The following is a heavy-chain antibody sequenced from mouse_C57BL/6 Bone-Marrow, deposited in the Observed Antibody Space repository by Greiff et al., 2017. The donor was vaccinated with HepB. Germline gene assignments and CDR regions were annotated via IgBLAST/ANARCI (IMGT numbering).Heavy chain of an antibody. J-gene: IGHJ1*03. CDR1: GYTFTSYW. V-gene: IGHV1-52*01. D-gene: IGHD5-1*01. Sequence: QVQLQQPGAELVRPGSSVKLSCKASGYTFTSYWMHWVKQRPIQGLEWIGNIDPSDSETHYNQKFKDKATLTVDKSSSTAYMQLSSLTSEDSAVYYCARRGVPHWYFDVWGTGTTVTVSS. CDR3: ARRGVPHWYFDV. CDR2: IDPSDSET.